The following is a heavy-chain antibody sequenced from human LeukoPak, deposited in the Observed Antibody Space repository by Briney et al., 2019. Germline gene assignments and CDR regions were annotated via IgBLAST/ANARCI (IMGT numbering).Heavy chain of an antibody. CDR3: ARGGTAMVTANDY. Sequence: SETLSLTCTVSGGSISSYYWSWIRQPPGKGLEWIGYIYYSGSTNYNPSLKSRVTISVDTSKNQFSLKLSSVTAADTAVYYCARGGTAMVTANDYWGQGTLVTVSS. CDR2: IYYSGST. V-gene: IGHV4-59*12. CDR1: GGSISSYY. D-gene: IGHD5-18*01. J-gene: IGHJ4*02.